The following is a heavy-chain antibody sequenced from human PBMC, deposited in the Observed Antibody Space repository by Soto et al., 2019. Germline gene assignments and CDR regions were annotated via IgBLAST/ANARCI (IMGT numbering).Heavy chain of an antibody. Sequence: PSETLSLTCTVSGGSISSYYWSWIRQPPGKGLEWIGYIYYSGSTNYNPSLKSRVTISVDTSKNKFSLKLSSVTAADTAVYYCARGLNCDFWSGSLADYWGQGTLFTVSA. J-gene: IGHJ4*02. CDR1: GGSISSYY. CDR3: ARGLNCDFWSGSLADY. D-gene: IGHD3-3*01. CDR2: IYYSGST. V-gene: IGHV4-59*01.